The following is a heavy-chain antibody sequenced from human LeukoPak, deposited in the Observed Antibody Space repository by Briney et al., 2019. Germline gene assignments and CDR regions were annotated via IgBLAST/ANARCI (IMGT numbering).Heavy chain of an antibody. CDR1: GFSFSNYG. J-gene: IGHJ4*02. Sequence: GGSLRLSCAASGFSFSNYGMYWVRQAPGKGLEWVAVISYDGSNKYYADSVKGRFTISRDNSKNTLYLQMNSLRAEDTAVYYCAKDFGNGDMGYWGQGTLVTVSS. D-gene: IGHD4-17*01. CDR3: AKDFGNGDMGY. V-gene: IGHV3-30*18. CDR2: ISYDGSNK.